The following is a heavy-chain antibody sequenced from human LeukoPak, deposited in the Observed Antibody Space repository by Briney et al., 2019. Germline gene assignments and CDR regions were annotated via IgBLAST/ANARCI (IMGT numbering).Heavy chain of an antibody. D-gene: IGHD6-19*01. CDR1: GFTFDDYA. J-gene: IGHJ4*02. CDR3: AKDKGSGWYPFNYFDY. V-gene: IGHV3-9*01. Sequence: PGGSLSLSCAASGFTFDDYAMHWVRQAPGKGLEWVSGISWNSGSIGYADSVKGRFTISRDNAKNSLYLQMNSLRAEDTALYYCAKDKGSGWYPFNYFDYWGQGTLVTVSS. CDR2: ISWNSGSI.